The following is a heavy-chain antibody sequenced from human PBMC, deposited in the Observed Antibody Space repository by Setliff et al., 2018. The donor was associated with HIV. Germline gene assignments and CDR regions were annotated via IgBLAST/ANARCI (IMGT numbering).Heavy chain of an antibody. CDR2: IDYSGSA. CDR1: SGSISSGTYY. Sequence: PSETLSLTCTVSSGSISSGTYYWGWIRQYPGKGLEWIGYIDYSGSAFYNPSLKSRITISRDTSKNQFSLKMNSVTAADTAVYYCAREGKTALVTKYFDYWGHGKLVTVSS. V-gene: IGHV4-31*03. J-gene: IGHJ4*01. CDR3: AREGKTALVTKYFDY. D-gene: IGHD5-18*01.